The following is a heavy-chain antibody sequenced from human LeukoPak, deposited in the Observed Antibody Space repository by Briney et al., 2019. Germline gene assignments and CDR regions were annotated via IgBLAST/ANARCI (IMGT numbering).Heavy chain of an antibody. V-gene: IGHV3-30*04. CDR3: ARDRGYCSGGSCSPYFDY. CDR2: ISYDGSNK. CDR1: GFTFSSYA. Sequence: GRSLRLSCAASGFTFSSYAMHWVRQAPGKGLEWVAVISYDGSNKYYADSVKGRFTISRDNSKNTLYLQMNSLRAEDTAVYCCARDRGYCSGGSCSPYFDYWGQGTLVTVSS. J-gene: IGHJ4*02. D-gene: IGHD2-15*01.